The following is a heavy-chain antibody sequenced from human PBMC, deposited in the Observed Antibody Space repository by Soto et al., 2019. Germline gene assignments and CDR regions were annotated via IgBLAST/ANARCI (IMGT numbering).Heavy chain of an antibody. CDR2: INHSGST. V-gene: IGHV4-34*01. Sequence: KPSETLSLTCAVYGGSFSGYYWNWIRQPPGKGLEWIGEINHSGSTNYNPSLRSRATISVDTSKNQFSLKLSSVTAADTAVYYCARGLDYVVYWGQGTLVTVSS. CDR3: ARGLDYVVY. CDR1: GGSFSGYY. J-gene: IGHJ4*02.